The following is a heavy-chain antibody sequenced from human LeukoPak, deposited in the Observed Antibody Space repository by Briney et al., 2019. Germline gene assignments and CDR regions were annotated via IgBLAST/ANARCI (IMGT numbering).Heavy chain of an antibody. Sequence: GGSLRLSCAASGFTFSTSWMSWVRQVPGKGLEWVSVITGSGGNTYYADSVKGRFTISKDNSKDTVYLQMSSLRVDDTAVYYCAKAASSSWPSYYYGMDVWGQGTTVTVSS. V-gene: IGHV3-23*01. J-gene: IGHJ6*02. CDR1: GFTFSTSW. D-gene: IGHD6-13*01. CDR2: ITGSGGNT. CDR3: AKAASSSWPSYYYGMDV.